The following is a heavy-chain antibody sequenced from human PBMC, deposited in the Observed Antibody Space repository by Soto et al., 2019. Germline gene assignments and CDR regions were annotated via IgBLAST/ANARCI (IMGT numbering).Heavy chain of an antibody. J-gene: IGHJ5*02. V-gene: IGHV1-69*13. D-gene: IGHD3-22*01. CDR3: ASSGCGKYYCFDH. CDR2: IIPIFGTA. Sequence: SVKVSCKASGGTFSSYAISWVRQAPGQGLEWMGGIIPIFGTANYAQKFQGRVTITADESTSTAYMELSSLRSEDTAVYYFASSGCGKYYCFDHWGQGTLVTVSS. CDR1: GGTFSSYA.